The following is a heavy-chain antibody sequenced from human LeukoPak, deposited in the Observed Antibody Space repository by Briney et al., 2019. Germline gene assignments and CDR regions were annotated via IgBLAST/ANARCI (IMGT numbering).Heavy chain of an antibody. J-gene: IGHJ3*02. D-gene: IGHD3-10*01. CDR3: ARDRRWYYYYSGLDAFDI. CDR2: INPKSGGT. Sequence: ASVKVSCKTSGYSFTDYYVHWVRQAPGQGLEWMGWINPKSGGTNFAQMFQGRVTMARDTSINTAYMELSSLRSDDTAVYYCARDRRWYYYYSGLDAFDIWGQGTMVTVSS. CDR1: GYSFTDYY. V-gene: IGHV1-2*02.